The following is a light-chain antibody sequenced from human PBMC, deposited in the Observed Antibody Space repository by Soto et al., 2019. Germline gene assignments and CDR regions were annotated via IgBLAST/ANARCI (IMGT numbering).Light chain of an antibody. CDR2: DAS. V-gene: IGKV3-20*01. CDR1: QTVRNNY. CDR3: QQYTNWKRT. Sequence: EFVLTQSPGTLSLSPGERATLSCRASQTVRNNYLAWYQQKPGQAPRLLIYDASSRATGIPDRFSGGGSGTDFTLTISRLEPEDFAVYYCQQYTNWKRTFGQGTKVDIK. J-gene: IGKJ1*01.